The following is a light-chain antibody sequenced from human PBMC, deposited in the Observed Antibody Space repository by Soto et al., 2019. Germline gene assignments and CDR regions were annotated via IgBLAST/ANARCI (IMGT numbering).Light chain of an antibody. Sequence: QSALTQPPSASGSPGQSVAISCTGTSSDVGGYNFVSWYQQHPGKAPKLMIYEVTTRPSGVPDRFSGSKSGNTASLTVSGLQAEDEADYYCCSYAGNNIYVFGTGTKLTVL. V-gene: IGLV2-8*01. J-gene: IGLJ1*01. CDR3: CSYAGNNIYV. CDR1: SSDVGGYNF. CDR2: EVT.